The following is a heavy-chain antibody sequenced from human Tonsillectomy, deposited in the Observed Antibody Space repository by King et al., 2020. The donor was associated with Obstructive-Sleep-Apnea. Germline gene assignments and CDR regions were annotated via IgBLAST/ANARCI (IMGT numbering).Heavy chain of an antibody. Sequence: VQLQESGPGLVKPSETLSLTCTVSGGSMSTYYWSWIRQPPGKGLEWIGDIYYSGSTNYNPPLQSRVTISVDTSKNQFSLKLSSVTAADTAVYYCARLEKSTSDIWGQGTMVTVSS. V-gene: IGHV4-59*08. CDR1: GGSMSTYY. D-gene: IGHD6-6*01. CDR3: ARLEKSTSDI. CDR2: IYYSGST. J-gene: IGHJ3*02.